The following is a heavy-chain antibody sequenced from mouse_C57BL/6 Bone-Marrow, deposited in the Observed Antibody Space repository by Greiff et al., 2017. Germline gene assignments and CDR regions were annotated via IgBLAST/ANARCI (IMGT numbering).Heavy chain of an antibody. CDR3: TRRDHYYGSYFDY. D-gene: IGHD1-1*01. CDR1: GYTFTSYW. CDR2: IYPGNSDT. Sequence: EVQLQQSGTVLARPGASVKMSCKTSGYTFTSYWMHWVKQRPGQGLEWIGAIYPGNSDTSYNQKFKGKAKLTAVTSASPAYMELSSLTNEDSAVYYCTRRDHYYGSYFDYWGQGTTLTVSS. J-gene: IGHJ2*01. V-gene: IGHV1-5*01.